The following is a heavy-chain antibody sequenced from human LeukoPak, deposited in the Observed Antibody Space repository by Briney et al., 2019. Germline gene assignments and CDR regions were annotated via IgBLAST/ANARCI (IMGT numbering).Heavy chain of an antibody. Sequence: GESLKISCKGSGYRFTNYWIGWVRQMPGKGLEWMGIIYPGDSDTRYSPSFQAQVTISVDKSDSSEHMQWRRLKTSETAMTAGAWRSTETKRFDYGGQGSLV. CDR3: AWRSTETKRFDY. CDR1: GYRFTNYW. V-gene: IGHV5-51*01. J-gene: IGHJ4*02. CDR2: IYPGDSDT. D-gene: IGHD1-1*01.